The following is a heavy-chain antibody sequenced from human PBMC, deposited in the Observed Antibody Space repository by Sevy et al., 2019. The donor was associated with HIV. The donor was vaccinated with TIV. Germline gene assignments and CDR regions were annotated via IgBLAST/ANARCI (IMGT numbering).Heavy chain of an antibody. Sequence: GGSLRLSCAASGFTFSSYWMSWVRQAPGKGLEWVANIKQDGSEKYYVDSVKGRFTISRDNAKNSLYLQMNSLRGEDTAVYYCARDYGVVGSYYPSYYYYGMDVWGQGTTVTVSS. CDR2: IKQDGSEK. CDR3: ARDYGVVGSYYPSYYYYGMDV. V-gene: IGHV3-7*01. CDR1: GFTFSSYW. D-gene: IGHD1-26*01. J-gene: IGHJ6*02.